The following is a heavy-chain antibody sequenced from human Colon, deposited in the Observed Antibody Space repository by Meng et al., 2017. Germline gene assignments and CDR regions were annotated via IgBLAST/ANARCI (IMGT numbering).Heavy chain of an antibody. D-gene: IGHD6-19*01. J-gene: IGHJ5*02. CDR3: AREVVVAGTRNWLDP. Sequence: PGRVNPSGPLPPHCPASGGSITSSDWWSWVRQTPGKGLEWIGETYQNGRPNYNPSLKSRVTISVDKSKNQFSLNMTSVTAADTAVYYCAREVVVAGTRNWLDPWGQGILVTVSS. CDR1: GGSITSSDW. V-gene: IGHV4-4*02. CDR2: TYQNGRP.